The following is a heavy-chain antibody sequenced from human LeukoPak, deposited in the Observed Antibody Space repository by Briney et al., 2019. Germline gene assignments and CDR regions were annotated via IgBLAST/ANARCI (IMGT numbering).Heavy chain of an antibody. V-gene: IGHV3-30*03. CDR3: AREGITMIANDY. J-gene: IGHJ4*02. CDR1: GFTFSSYG. Sequence: GGSLRLSCAASGFTFSSYGMHWVRQAPGKGLEWVAVISYDGSNKYYADSVKGRFTISRDNSKNTLYLQMNSLRAEDTAVYYCAREGITMIANDYWGQGTLVTVSS. D-gene: IGHD3-22*01. CDR2: ISYDGSNK.